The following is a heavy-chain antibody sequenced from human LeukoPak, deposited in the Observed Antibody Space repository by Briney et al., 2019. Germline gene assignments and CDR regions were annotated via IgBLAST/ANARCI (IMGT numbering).Heavy chain of an antibody. V-gene: IGHV3-48*01. CDR1: GFTFSSYS. J-gene: IGHJ4*02. Sequence: GSLRLSCAASGFTFSSYSMNWVRQAPGKGLEWVSYISSSSTIYYADSVKGRFTISRDNSKNTLYLQMNSLRAEDTAVYYCARDPGGYSSSWFDYWGQGTLVTVSS. CDR2: ISSSSTI. D-gene: IGHD6-13*01. CDR3: ARDPGGYSSSWFDY.